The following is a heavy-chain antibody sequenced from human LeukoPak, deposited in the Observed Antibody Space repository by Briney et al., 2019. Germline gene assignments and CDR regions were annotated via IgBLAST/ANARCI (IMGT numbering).Heavy chain of an antibody. V-gene: IGHV3-23*01. CDR2: ISGSGSSA. CDR3: ANTMEGYSYGTTDYYFDY. CDR1: GFTFSRFA. Sequence: PGGSLRLSCEISGFTFSRFAMNWVRQAPGQGLEWISIISGSGSSAYYADSVKGRFIVSRDNFKNTLYLQMNSLRAEDTAVYYCANTMEGYSYGTTDYYFDYWGQGTLVTVSS. J-gene: IGHJ4*02. D-gene: IGHD5-18*01.